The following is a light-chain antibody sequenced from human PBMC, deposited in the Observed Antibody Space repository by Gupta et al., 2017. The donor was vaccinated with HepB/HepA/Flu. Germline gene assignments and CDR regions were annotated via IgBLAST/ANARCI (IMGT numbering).Light chain of an antibody. V-gene: IGKV3-20*01. CDR3: HQYAYSPLT. CDR2: DAS. CDR1: QTVGRNY. J-gene: IGKJ5*01. Sequence: EIVLTQSPDTLSLSPGERATLSCRASQTVGRNYLAWFQHKPGQTPRLLIYDASSRATGIPDRFSGSGSGTDFTLTISRLEPDDFTVYYCHQYAYSPLTFGQGTRLEIK.